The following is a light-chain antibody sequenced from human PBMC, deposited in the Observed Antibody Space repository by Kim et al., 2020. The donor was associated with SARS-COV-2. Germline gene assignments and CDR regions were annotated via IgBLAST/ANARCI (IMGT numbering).Light chain of an antibody. J-gene: IGLJ1*01. Sequence: QSVLTQPPSVSAAPGQKVTISCSGSSSNIGDNNVSWFQQVPGTAPKLLIYDNNKRSSGIPDRFSGSKSGTSATLGITGLQPGDEADYYCGTWDSSLNSITYVFGTGTKVTVL. V-gene: IGLV1-51*01. CDR2: DNN. CDR3: GTWDSSLNSITYV. CDR1: SSNIGDNN.